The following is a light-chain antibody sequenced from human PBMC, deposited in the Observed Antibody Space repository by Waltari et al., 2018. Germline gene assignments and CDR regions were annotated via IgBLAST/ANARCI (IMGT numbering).Light chain of an antibody. J-gene: IGLJ2*01. CDR1: SPCVGGYNY. CDR3: SSYRRSDIVV. V-gene: IGLV2-14*01. Sequence: QSALPQPASVSGSPGQSITLPCTRTSPCVGGYNYVSWYQHHPGKAPKIMIYDVNDRPSGVSNRFSGSKSGNTASLTISGLQAEDEADYYCSSYRRSDIVVFGGGTKLTVL. CDR2: DVN.